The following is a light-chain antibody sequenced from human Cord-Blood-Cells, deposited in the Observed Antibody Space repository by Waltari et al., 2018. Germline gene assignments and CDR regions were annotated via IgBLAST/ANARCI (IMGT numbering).Light chain of an antibody. CDR2: EVS. Sequence: QSALTQPPSVSGSPGQSVTISCTGTSSDVGSYNRVSWYQQPPGTAPKLMIYEVSKRPSGAPDRFAGSKSGNTASLTISGLQAEDEADYYCSSYTSSSTYVFGTGTKVTVL. CDR1: SSDVGSYNR. V-gene: IGLV2-18*02. CDR3: SSYTSSSTYV. J-gene: IGLJ1*01.